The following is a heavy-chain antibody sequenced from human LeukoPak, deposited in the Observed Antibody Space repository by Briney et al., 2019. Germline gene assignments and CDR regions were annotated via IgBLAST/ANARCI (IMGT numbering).Heavy chain of an antibody. Sequence: SETLSLTCTVSGGSISSGSYYWSWIRQPAGKGLEWIGRIYTSGSTNYNPSLKSRVTISVDTSKNQFSLKLSSVTAADTAVYYCARGGWNKFDYWGQGTLVTVSS. CDR2: IYTSGST. J-gene: IGHJ4*02. CDR1: GGSISSGSYY. D-gene: IGHD3-22*01. V-gene: IGHV4-61*02. CDR3: ARGGWNKFDY.